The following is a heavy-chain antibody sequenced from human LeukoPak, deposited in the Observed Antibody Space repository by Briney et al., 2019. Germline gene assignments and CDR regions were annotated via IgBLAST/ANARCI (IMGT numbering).Heavy chain of an antibody. D-gene: IGHD4-17*01. J-gene: IGHJ4*02. CDR2: ISYDGSNK. CDR1: GFIFGDYA. V-gene: IGHV3-30*04. Sequence: GGSLRLSCAASGFIFGDYAMSWFRQAPGKGLEWVAVISYDGSNKYYADSVKGRFTISRDNSKNTLYLQMNSLRAEDTAVYYCAKGSDYGDIDYWGQGTLVTVSS. CDR3: AKGSDYGDIDY.